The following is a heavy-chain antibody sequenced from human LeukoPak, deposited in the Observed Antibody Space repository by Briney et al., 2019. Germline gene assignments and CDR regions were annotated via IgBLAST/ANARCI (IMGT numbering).Heavy chain of an antibody. D-gene: IGHD3-22*01. V-gene: IGHV1-69*13. CDR2: TIPIFGTA. CDR3: ARGGEGSITMIVVAPFDY. CDR1: GGTFSSYA. J-gene: IGHJ4*02. Sequence: ASVKVSCKASGGTFSSYAISWVRQAPGQGLEWMGGTIPIFGTANYAQKFQGRVTITADESTSTAYMELSSLRSEDTAVYYCARGGEGSITMIVVAPFDYWGQGTLVTVSS.